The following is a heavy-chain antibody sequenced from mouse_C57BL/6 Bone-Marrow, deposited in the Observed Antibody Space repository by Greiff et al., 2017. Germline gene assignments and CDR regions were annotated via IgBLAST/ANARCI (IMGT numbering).Heavy chain of an antibody. Sequence: VKLQQSGAELVRPGTSVKVSCKASGYAFTNYLIEWVKQRPGQGLEWIGVINPGSGGTNYNEKFKGKATLTADKSSSTAYMQLSSLTSADSAVYFCARSKNWDSWFAYWGQGTLVTVSA. V-gene: IGHV1-54*01. CDR2: INPGSGGT. J-gene: IGHJ3*01. D-gene: IGHD4-1*01. CDR3: ARSKNWDSWFAY. CDR1: GYAFTNYL.